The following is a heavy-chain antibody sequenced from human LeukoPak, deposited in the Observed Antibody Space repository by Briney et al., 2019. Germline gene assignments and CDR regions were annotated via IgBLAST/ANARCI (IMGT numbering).Heavy chain of an antibody. CDR2: TYYRSTWYN. D-gene: IGHD2-2*01. J-gene: IGHJ5*02. CDR1: GDSVSSNSVT. Sequence: SQTLSLTCAISGDSVSSNSVTWHWIRQSPSRGLEWLGRTYYRSTWYNDYAVSVRGLITVNPDTSKNQFSLHLNSVTPEDTAVYYCARRLTQYDCFDPWGQGILVTVSS. V-gene: IGHV6-1*01. CDR3: ARRLTQYDCFDP.